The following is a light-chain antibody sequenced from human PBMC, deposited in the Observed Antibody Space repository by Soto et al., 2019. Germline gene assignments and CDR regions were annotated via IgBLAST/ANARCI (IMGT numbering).Light chain of an antibody. CDR2: EVS. J-gene: IGLJ1*01. V-gene: IGLV2-14*01. CDR1: SSDVGYYNY. Sequence: QSALTQPASVSGSPGQSITISCTGTSSDVGYYNYVSWYQQHPGKAPNLMIYEVSSRPSGVSNRFSGSKSGNTASLTISGLQAEDEADYYCSSYTRSSTYVFGTGTKVTVL. CDR3: SSYTRSSTYV.